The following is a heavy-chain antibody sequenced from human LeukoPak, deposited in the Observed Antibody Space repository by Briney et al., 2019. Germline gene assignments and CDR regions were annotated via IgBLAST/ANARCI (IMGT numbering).Heavy chain of an antibody. CDR3: ARNDYYDSSGTIDY. D-gene: IGHD3-22*01. Sequence: GRSLRLSCAASGFTFSSYAMHWVRRAPGKGLEWVAVISYDGSNKYYADSVKGRFTISRDNSKNTLYLQMNSLRAEDTAVYYCARNDYYDSSGTIDYWGQGTLVTVSS. CDR2: ISYDGSNK. V-gene: IGHV3-30*04. CDR1: GFTFSSYA. J-gene: IGHJ4*02.